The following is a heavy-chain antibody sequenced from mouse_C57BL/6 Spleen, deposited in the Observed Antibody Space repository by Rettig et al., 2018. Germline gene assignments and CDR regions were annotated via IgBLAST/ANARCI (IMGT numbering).Heavy chain of an antibody. Sequence: DDKYYNPALKSRLTISKDTSKNQVFLKIANVDTADTATYYCARSNYGNSAWFAYWGQGTLVTVSA. CDR2: DDK. CDR3: ARSNYGNSAWFAY. D-gene: IGHD2-1*01. J-gene: IGHJ3*01. V-gene: IGHV8-8*01.